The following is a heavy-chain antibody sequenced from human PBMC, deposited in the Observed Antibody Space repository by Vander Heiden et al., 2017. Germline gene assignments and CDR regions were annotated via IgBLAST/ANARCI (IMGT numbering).Heavy chain of an antibody. CDR2: ISAYNGNT. D-gene: IGHD3-3*01. V-gene: IGHV1-18*01. J-gene: IGHJ5*02. CDR1: GYTFTSYG. Sequence: QVQLVQSGAEVKKPGASVKVSCMASGYTFTSYGITWVRPAPGQGLEWMGWISAYNGNTNEAQKLQGRVTMTTDTSTNTAYMELRSLRSDDTAVYYCARDWYDFWSGYYFDPWGQGTLVTVSS. CDR3: ARDWYDFWSGYYFDP.